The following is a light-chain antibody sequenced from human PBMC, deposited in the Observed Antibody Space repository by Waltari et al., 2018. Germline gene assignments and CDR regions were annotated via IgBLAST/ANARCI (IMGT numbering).Light chain of an antibody. V-gene: IGLV10-54*04. CDR1: TNNVGNQG. Sequence: QAGLTQPPSVSKGLRQTATLTCTGNTNNVGNQGAAWLQQHQGHPPKLLSYRNNNRPSGISERFSASRSGNTASLTITGLQPEDEADYYCSAWDRSLSAWVFGGGTRLTVL. CDR3: SAWDRSLSAWV. CDR2: RNN. J-gene: IGLJ2*01.